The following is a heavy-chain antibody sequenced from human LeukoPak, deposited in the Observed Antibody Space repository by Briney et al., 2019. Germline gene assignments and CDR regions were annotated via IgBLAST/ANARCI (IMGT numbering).Heavy chain of an antibody. J-gene: IGHJ4*02. CDR1: GFTLSAYA. Sequence: GGSLRPSCAASGFTLSAYAINWVRQAPGKGLEWVSVISGRDTSTYYADSVKGRFTISRDNSKDTLYLEMSGLRAEDTAIYYCAKSPYTNTWDYFDYWGQGTLVTVSP. CDR2: ISGRDTST. CDR3: AKSPYTNTWDYFDY. D-gene: IGHD2-8*01. V-gene: IGHV3-23*01.